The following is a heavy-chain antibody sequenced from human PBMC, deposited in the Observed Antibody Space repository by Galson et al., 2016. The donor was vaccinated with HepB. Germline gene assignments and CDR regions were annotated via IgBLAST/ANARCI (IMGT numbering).Heavy chain of an antibody. D-gene: IGHD3-10*01. CDR1: GFSLSANW. CDR2: TQQDGREN. J-gene: IGHJ4*02. CDR3: ARGGQRGSFDY. Sequence: SLRLSCAASGFSLSANWMSWVRRAPGKGLEWVANTQQDGRENYYVDSVKGRFTISRDDTKNSLYLQMNSLRAEDTAVYYCARGGQRGSFDYWGQGTLVTVSS. V-gene: IGHV3-7*04.